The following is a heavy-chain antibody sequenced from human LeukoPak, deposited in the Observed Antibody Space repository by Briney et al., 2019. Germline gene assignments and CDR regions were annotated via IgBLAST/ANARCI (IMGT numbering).Heavy chain of an antibody. D-gene: IGHD3-3*01. J-gene: IGHJ4*02. CDR3: ARRVKRITIFGVVISYYFDY. CDR1: GGSFSGYY. Sequence: SETLSLTCAVYGGSFSGYYLSWIRQPLGKGLEWIGVINHSGSTNYNPSLKSRVTISVDTSKNQFSLKLSSVTAADTAVYYCARRVKRITIFGVVISYYFDYWGQGTLVTVSS. V-gene: IGHV4-34*01. CDR2: INHSGST.